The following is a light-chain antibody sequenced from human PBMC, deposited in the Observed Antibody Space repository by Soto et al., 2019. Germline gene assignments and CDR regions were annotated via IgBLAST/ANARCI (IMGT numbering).Light chain of an antibody. Sequence: QSVLTQPPSVSGAPGQRVTISCTGSSSNIGAGYDVHWYQQFPGTAPKLLIHGNNNRPSGVPDRFSGSKSGTSASLAITGLQAEDEADYYCQSYDSSLSASVFGGGTKLTVL. CDR1: SSNIGAGYD. V-gene: IGLV1-40*01. CDR3: QSYDSSLSASV. J-gene: IGLJ2*01. CDR2: GNN.